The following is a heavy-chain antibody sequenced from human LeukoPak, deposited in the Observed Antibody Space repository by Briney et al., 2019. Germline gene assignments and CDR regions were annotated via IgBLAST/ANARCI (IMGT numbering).Heavy chain of an antibody. J-gene: IGHJ4*02. CDR2: INHSGST. V-gene: IGHV4-34*01. CDR3: ARPYYYGSGGPFDY. D-gene: IGHD3-10*01. Sequence: SETLSLTCAVYGGSFSGYYWSWIRQPPGKGLEWIGEINHSGSTNYNPSLKSRVTISVDTSKNQFSLKLSSVTAADTAVYYCARPYYYGSGGPFDYWGQGTLVTVSS. CDR1: GGSFSGYY.